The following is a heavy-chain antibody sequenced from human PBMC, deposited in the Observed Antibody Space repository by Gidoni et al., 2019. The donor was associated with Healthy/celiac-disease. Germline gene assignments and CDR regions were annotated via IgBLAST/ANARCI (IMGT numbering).Heavy chain of an antibody. CDR1: GFTFSSYA. J-gene: IGHJ6*02. V-gene: IGHV3-30-3*01. CDR3: ARAYYYGSGGGGMDV. Sequence: QVQLVESGGGVVQPGRSLRLSCAASGFTFSSYAMHWVRQAPGKGLAWVAVISYDGSNKYYADSVKGRFTISRDNSKNTLYLQMNSLRAEDTAVYYCARAYYYGSGGGGMDVWGQGTTVTVSS. D-gene: IGHD3-10*01. CDR2: ISYDGSNK.